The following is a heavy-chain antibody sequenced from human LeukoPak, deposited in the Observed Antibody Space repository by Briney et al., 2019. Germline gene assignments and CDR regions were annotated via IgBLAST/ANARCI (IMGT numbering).Heavy chain of an antibody. J-gene: IGHJ4*02. CDR2: IYPGDSDT. CDR3: ARGGIVGSAFDY. D-gene: IGHD1-26*01. Sequence: GESLKISWQGSGYSFSSYWIGWVRQVPGKGLGWMGIIYPGDSDTRYSPSFQGQVTISADNFISTAYLQWTSLKASTPAMYSCARGGIVGSAFDYWGQGTLVTVSS. CDR1: GYSFSSYW. V-gene: IGHV5-51*01.